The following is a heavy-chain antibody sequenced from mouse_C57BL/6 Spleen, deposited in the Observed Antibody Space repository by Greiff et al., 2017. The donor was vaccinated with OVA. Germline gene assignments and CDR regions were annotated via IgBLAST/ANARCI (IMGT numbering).Heavy chain of an antibody. V-gene: IGHV5-9-1*02. D-gene: IGHD4-1*01. CDR2: ISSGGDYI. Sequence: EVQLVESGEGLVKPGGSLKLSCAASGFTFSSYAMSWVRQTPEKRLEWVAYISSGGDYIYYADTVKGRFTISRDNARNTLYLQMSSLKSEDTAMYYCTRGDWDSWYFDVWGTGTTVTVSS. CDR1: GFTFSSYA. CDR3: TRGDWDSWYFDV. J-gene: IGHJ1*03.